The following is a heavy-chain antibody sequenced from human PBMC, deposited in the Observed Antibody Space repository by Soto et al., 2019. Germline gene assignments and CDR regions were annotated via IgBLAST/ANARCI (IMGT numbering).Heavy chain of an antibody. J-gene: IGHJ5*02. V-gene: IGHV4-31*03. CDR1: GGSISSGAYY. CDR2: VYYTGSN. CDR3: ARGSVNTVKVWENWFAH. Sequence: QVQLQESGPGLVKPSQTLSLTCTVSGGSISSGAYYWRWIRQHPGKGLEWLGYVYYTGSNYYNPSLKSRVPLSVDTSKNPVSLNLSSVTAADTAVYYCARGSVNTVKVWENWFAHWGQETLVPVSS. D-gene: IGHD4-4*01.